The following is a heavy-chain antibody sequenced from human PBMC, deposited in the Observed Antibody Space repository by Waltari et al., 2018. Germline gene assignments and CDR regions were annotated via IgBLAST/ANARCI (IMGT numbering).Heavy chain of an antibody. V-gene: IGHV4-34*01. D-gene: IGHD6-13*01. CDR3: ARVGYSSSWYNY. CDR1: GGSFSGSY. J-gene: IGHJ4*02. Sequence: QVQLQQWGAGLLKPSETLSLTCAVYGGSFSGSYWSWIRQPPGKGLEWIGEINHSGSTNYNPSLKSRVTISVDTSKNQFSLKLSSVTAADTAVYYCARVGYSSSWYNYWGQGTLVTVSS. CDR2: INHSGST.